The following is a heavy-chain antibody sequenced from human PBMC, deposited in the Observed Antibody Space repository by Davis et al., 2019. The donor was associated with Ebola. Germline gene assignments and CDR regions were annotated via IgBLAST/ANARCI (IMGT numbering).Heavy chain of an antibody. D-gene: IGHD3-10*01. CDR3: ATDQFDGSGKKRYYYGMDV. CDR1: GYTFTSYY. V-gene: IGHV1-18*04. J-gene: IGHJ6*02. CDR2: ISAYNGNT. Sequence: AASVKVSCKASGYTFTSYYMHWVRQAPGQRLEWMGWISAYNGNTNYAQKLQGRVTMTTDTSTSTAYMELRSLRSEDTAVYYCATDQFDGSGKKRYYYGMDVWGQGTTVTVSS.